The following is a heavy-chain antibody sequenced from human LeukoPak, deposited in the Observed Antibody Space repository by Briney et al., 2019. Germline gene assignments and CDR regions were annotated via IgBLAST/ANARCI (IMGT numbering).Heavy chain of an antibody. CDR1: GGSISSYY. Sequence: SETLSLTCTVSGGSISSYYWSWIRQPPGKGLEWIGYIYTSGSTNYNPSLKSRVTISVDTSKNQFSLKLSSLIAADTAVYYCARPEVPGYWFDPWGQGTLVTVSS. CDR2: IYTSGST. CDR3: ARPEVPGYWFDP. J-gene: IGHJ5*02. V-gene: IGHV4-4*09.